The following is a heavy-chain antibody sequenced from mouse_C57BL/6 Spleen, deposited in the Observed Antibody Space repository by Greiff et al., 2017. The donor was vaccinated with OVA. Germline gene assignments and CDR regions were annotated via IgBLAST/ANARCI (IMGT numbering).Heavy chain of an antibody. D-gene: IGHD2-4*01. CDR1: GFTFSSYG. CDR2: ISSGGSYT. V-gene: IGHV5-6*01. CDR3: ARLGDYDAFDY. J-gene: IGHJ2*01. Sequence: EVKVVESGGDLVKPGGSLKLSCAASGFTFSSYGMSWVRQTPDKRLEWVATISSGGSYTYYPDSVKGRFTISRDNAKNTLYLQMSSLKDEDTAMYYCARLGDYDAFDYWGQGTTRTVSS.